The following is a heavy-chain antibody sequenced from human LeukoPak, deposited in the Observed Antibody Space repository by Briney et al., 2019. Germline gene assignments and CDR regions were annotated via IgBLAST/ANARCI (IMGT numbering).Heavy chain of an antibody. CDR3: TTEVPKWLRPLLHNWFDP. CDR2: IKSKTDGGTT. D-gene: IGHD5-12*01. CDR1: EFTFSNAW. Sequence: NPGGSLRLSCAASEFTFSNAWMSWVRQAPGKGLEWVGRIKSKTDGGTTDYAAPVKGRFTISRDDSKNTLYLQMNSLKTEDTAVYYCTTEVPKWLRPLLHNWFDPWGQGTLVTVSS. V-gene: IGHV3-15*01. J-gene: IGHJ5*02.